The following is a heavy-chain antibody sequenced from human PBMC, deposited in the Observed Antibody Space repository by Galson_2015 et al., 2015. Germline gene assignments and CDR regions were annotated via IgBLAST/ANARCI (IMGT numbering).Heavy chain of an antibody. CDR1: GFTFSDYY. Sequence: SLRLSCAASGFTFSDYYMSWIRQAPGKGLEWVSYISSSGSTIYYADSVKGRFTISRDNAKNSLYLQMNSLRAEDTAAYYCARTSAEVSTLGYCSGGSCYGEYFDYWGQGTLVTVSS. CDR3: ARTSAEVSTLGYCSGGSCYGEYFDY. V-gene: IGHV3-11*01. J-gene: IGHJ4*02. D-gene: IGHD2-15*01. CDR2: ISSSGSTI.